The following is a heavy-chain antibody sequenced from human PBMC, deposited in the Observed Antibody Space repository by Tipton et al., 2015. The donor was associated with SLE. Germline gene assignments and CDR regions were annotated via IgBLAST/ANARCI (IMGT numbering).Heavy chain of an antibody. Sequence: TLSLTCTVSGGSISTSSYYWVWIRQPPGQGLEYIGTIYYSGSTYHNPSLKSGVTISLDTSKNQFSLKLSSVTAADTAVYYCARRLYGNPIFDYWGLGTQVIVSS. CDR1: GGSISTSSYY. CDR3: ARRLYGNPIFDY. V-gene: IGHV4-39*07. D-gene: IGHD1-26*01. J-gene: IGHJ4*02. CDR2: IYYSGST.